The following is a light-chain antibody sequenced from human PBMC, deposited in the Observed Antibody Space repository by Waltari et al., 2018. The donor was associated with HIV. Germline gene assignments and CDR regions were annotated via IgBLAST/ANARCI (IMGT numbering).Light chain of an antibody. J-gene: IGKJ4*01. Sequence: IVMTQSPASLSVSPRERVTLSCRASQDVSNSVAWYQQKPGQTPRLLIYGASTRATGVPATFSGSGSGTEFTLTISSLQSEDFAVYFCQHYHKWPPFTFGGGTKVEIK. CDR2: GAS. V-gene: IGKV3-15*01. CDR3: QHYHKWPPFT. CDR1: QDVSNS.